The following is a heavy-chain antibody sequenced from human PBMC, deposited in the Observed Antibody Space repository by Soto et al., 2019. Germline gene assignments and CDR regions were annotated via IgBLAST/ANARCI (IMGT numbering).Heavy chain of an antibody. D-gene: IGHD6-19*01. CDR3: ARGAVTGTSLFDY. CDR1: GFTLTTYS. V-gene: IGHV3-48*02. Sequence: LRFSCAVSGFTLTTYSMNWVRQAPGKGLEWISFINKNGFTIYYADSVKGRFTISRDYAENSLYLQMDSLRHEDTAVYYCARGAVTGTSLFDYWGLGTLVTVSS. CDR2: INKNGFTI. J-gene: IGHJ4*02.